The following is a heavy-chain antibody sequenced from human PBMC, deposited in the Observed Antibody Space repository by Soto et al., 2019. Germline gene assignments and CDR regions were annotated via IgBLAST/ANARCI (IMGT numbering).Heavy chain of an antibody. D-gene: IGHD5-18*01. Sequence: ASETLSLTCAVYGGSFSGYYWTWIRQPPGKGLEWIGEINHSGSSSYNPSLKSRITISVDASKNQFSLNLSSVTAADTAVYYCARRDREDTAMVTSFDYWGQGTLVTVSS. J-gene: IGHJ4*02. CDR3: ARRDREDTAMVTSFDY. CDR1: GGSFSGYY. V-gene: IGHV4-34*01. CDR2: INHSGSS.